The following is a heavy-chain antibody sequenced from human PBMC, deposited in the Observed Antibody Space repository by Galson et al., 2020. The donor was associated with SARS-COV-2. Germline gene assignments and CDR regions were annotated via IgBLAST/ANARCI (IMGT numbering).Heavy chain of an antibody. J-gene: IGHJ5*02. CDR2: FFHSGST. D-gene: IGHD3-3*01. CDR1: GDSLTSYY. CDR3: ARQVNKGGDCWSSYYSRGDP. Sequence: ETSETLSLTCTVSGDSLTSYYWSWIRQPPGKGLEWIGYFFHSGSTNYNPSLKSRVTISVDTSKNQFFLTLTSVTAADTAVYYCARQVNKGGDCWSSYYSRGDPWGQGTLVTVSS. V-gene: IGHV4-59*08.